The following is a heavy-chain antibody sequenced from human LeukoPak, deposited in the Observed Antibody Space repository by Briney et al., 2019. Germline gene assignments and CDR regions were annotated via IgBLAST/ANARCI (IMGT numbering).Heavy chain of an antibody. V-gene: IGHV3-72*01. CDR3: ARSCGTCSIDP. Sequence: GGSLRLSCAASGFTFSDHYMDWVRQAPGRGLEWVGRIRNKADSYTTEYAASVKGRFIISRDDSKNSVYLQTNSLKTEDTALYYCARSCGTCSIDPWGQGTLVTVSS. CDR2: IRNKADSYTT. CDR1: GFTFSDHY. D-gene: IGHD2-15*01. J-gene: IGHJ5*02.